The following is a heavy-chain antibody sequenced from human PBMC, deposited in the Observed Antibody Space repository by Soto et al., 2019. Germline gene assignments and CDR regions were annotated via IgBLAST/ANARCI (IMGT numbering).Heavy chain of an antibody. CDR1: GFTFSSYG. CDR2: ISYDGSNK. Sequence: GGSLRLSCAASGFTFSSYGMHWVRQAPGKGLEWVAVISYDGSNKYYADSVKGRFTISRDNSKNTLYLQMNSLRAEDTAVYYCAKDRAAMVDYYYMDVWGKGATFTVSS. J-gene: IGHJ6*03. D-gene: IGHD5-18*01. V-gene: IGHV3-30*18. CDR3: AKDRAAMVDYYYMDV.